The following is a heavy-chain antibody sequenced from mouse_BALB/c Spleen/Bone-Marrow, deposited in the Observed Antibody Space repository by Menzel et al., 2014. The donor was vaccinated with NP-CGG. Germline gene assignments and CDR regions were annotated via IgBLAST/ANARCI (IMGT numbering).Heavy chain of an antibody. CDR1: GFTFNANA. Sequence: EVKLMDSGGGLVQPKGSLRLSCAAPGFTFNANAMNWVRQAPGKGLEWVARIRRESNNYATYYADSVKDRLTISRDDSQSMLYLQMNNLKTEDTAMYYCVGYPFAYWGQGTLVTVSA. J-gene: IGHJ3*01. CDR3: VGYPFAY. D-gene: IGHD2-2*01. V-gene: IGHV10S3*01. CDR2: IRRESNNYAT.